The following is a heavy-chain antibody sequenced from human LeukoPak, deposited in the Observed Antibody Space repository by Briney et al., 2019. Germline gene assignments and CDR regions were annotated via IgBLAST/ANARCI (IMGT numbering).Heavy chain of an antibody. CDR3: ARGDVLRFLEWLPYFDY. CDR2: ISYDGSNK. V-gene: IGHV3-30-3*01. J-gene: IGHJ4*02. CDR1: GFTFSSYA. Sequence: GGSLRLPCAASGFTFSSYAMHWVRQAPGKGLEWVAVISYDGSNKYYADSVKGRLTISRDNSKNTLYLQMNSLRAEDTAVYYCARGDVLRFLEWLPYFDYWGQGTLVTVSS. D-gene: IGHD3-3*01.